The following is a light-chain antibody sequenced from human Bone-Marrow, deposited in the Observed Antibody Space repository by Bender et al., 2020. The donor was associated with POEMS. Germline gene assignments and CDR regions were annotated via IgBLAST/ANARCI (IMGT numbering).Light chain of an antibody. Sequence: QSVLTQPPSVSGAPGQRVTISCTGSNSNFGSGFDVHWYQQLPGAAPKLLIYGNTNRPSGVPDRFSGSASGTSASLAISGLRSEDEGDYYCAAWDASLNGWVFGGGTKLTVL. J-gene: IGLJ3*02. CDR1: NSNFGSGFD. V-gene: IGLV1-50*01. CDR3: AAWDASLNGWV. CDR2: GNT.